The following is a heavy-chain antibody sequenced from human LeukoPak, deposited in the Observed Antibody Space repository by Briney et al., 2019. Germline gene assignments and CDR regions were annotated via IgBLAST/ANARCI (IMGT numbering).Heavy chain of an antibody. V-gene: IGHV1-8*01. CDR2: MNPNSGNT. CDR3: ARGSVGYCSSTSCPINWYFDL. CDR1: GYTFTSYD. J-gene: IGHJ2*01. D-gene: IGHD2-2*01. Sequence: ASVKVSCKASGYTFTSYDINWVRQATGQGLEWMGWMNPNSGNTGYAQKFQGRVTMTRNTSISTAYMELSSLRSEDTAVYYCARGSVGYCSSTSCPINWYFDLWGRGTLVTVSS.